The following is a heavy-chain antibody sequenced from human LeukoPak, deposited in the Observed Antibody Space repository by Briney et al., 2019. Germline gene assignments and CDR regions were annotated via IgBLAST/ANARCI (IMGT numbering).Heavy chain of an antibody. CDR2: IGTNGDNT. CDR1: GCTFSSYS. D-gene: IGHD3-22*01. J-gene: IGHJ3*02. Sequence: GGSLRLSCAASGCTFSSYSMNWVRQPPGKGLEYVSAIGTNGDNTYYADSVRGRFTISRDNSKNTLFLQMGNLSVDEMAVYYCARDRIRHDSSGYFHLLDAFDIWGQGPMVTVSS. V-gene: IGHV3-64*02. CDR3: ARDRIRHDSSGYFHLLDAFDI.